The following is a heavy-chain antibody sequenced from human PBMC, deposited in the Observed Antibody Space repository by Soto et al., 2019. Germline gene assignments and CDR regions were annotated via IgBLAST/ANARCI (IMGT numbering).Heavy chain of an antibody. V-gene: IGHV3-23*01. CDR1: GFTFSSYA. J-gene: IGHJ4*02. CDR3: AKSEAARPRFHDY. CDR2: ISGSGGST. Sequence: PGGSLRLSCAASGFTFSSYAMSWVRQAPGKGLEWVSAISGSGGSTYYANSVKGRFTISRDNSKNTLYLQMNSLRAEDTAVYYCAKSEAARPRFHDYWGQGTLVTVSS. D-gene: IGHD6-6*01.